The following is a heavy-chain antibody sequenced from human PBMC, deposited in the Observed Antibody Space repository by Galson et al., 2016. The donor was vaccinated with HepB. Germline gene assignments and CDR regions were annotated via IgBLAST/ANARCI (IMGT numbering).Heavy chain of an antibody. Sequence: SETLSLTCTVSGGSINSYYWSWIRQSPEKGLEWVASMHYTGSPSYNPSLKSRVAMSMETSNNQVSLRLTSLTAADTAVYFCARDRLQLGRFFDYWGRGSLVIVSS. CDR3: ARDRLQLGRFFDY. CDR2: MHYTGSP. V-gene: IGHV4-59*01. D-gene: IGHD5-24*01. CDR1: GGSINSYY. J-gene: IGHJ4*02.